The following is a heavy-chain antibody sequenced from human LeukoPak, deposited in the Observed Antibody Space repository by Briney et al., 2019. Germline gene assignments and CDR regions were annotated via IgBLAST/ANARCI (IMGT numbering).Heavy chain of an antibody. CDR2: INPNSCGT. V-gene: IGHV1-2*02. CDR3: ARDSGMDYYDSSGYYYVLLRN. Sequence: ASVKVSCKASGYTFTGYYMHWVRQAPGQGLEWMGWINPNSCGTNYTQMFQGRVTMTRDTSISTAYMQQSRLRSNDTAVYYCARDSGMDYYDSSGYYYVLLRNWGQGTLITVSS. J-gene: IGHJ4*02. CDR1: GYTFTGYY. D-gene: IGHD3-22*01.